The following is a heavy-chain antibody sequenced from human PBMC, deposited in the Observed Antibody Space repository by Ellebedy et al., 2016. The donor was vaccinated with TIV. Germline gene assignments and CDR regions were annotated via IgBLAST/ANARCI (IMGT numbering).Heavy chain of an antibody. D-gene: IGHD3-10*01. V-gene: IGHV4-4*02. Sequence: MPSETLSLTCTVSGGSISSYSWSWVRQPPGKGLEWIGEIYHTGGTNYNPSLKSRVTISVDKSKNQYSLKLNSVTAADSAVYYCARKVGGSGSMGWFDPWGQGTLVTVSS. CDR1: GGSISSYS. J-gene: IGHJ5*02. CDR2: IYHTGGT. CDR3: ARKVGGSGSMGWFDP.